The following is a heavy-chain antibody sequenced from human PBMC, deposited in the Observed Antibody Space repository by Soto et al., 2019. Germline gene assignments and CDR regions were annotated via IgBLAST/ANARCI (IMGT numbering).Heavy chain of an antibody. CDR3: ATDRGGMYSRYYEMDV. CDR2: FDPEDGET. V-gene: IGHV1-24*01. D-gene: IGHD3-16*01. Sequence: ASVKVSCKVSGYTLTELSMHWVRQAPGKGLEWMGGFDPEDGETIYAQKFQGRVTMTEDTSTDKAYMELSSLRSEDTAVYYCATDRGGMYSRYYEMDVWGQGTTVTVSS. J-gene: IGHJ6*02. CDR1: GYTLTELS.